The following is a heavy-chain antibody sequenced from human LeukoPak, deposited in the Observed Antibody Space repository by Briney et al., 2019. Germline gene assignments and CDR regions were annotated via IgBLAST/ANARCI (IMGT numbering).Heavy chain of an antibody. Sequence: GGSLRLSCAASGFTLSTYTMSWVRPAPGKGLEWVSSISKSSDFIHYADSVEGRFTISRDNAKNSLYLQLNSLSAEDTAVYYCAKGSDVDSGGRGTPVTVSA. V-gene: IGHV3-21*01. CDR3: AKGSDVDS. J-gene: IGHJ4*02. CDR2: ISKSSDFI. CDR1: GFTLSTYT.